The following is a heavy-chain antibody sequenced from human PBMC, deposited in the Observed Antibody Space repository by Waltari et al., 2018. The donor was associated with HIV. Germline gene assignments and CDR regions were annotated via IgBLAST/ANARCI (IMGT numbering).Heavy chain of an antibody. CDR2: IYPTDSDT. Sequence: EVPLVQSGAEVKQPGEVLKDSCKGSEYSVTSYWIAWVRQMPGKGLECMGIIYPTDSDTKYSPSFQGQVTISADKSITTAYLQWRSLEASDSAIYYCARLGSYGSGSRPFFFDYWGQGTLVTVSS. J-gene: IGHJ4*02. V-gene: IGHV5-51*03. CDR3: ARLGSYGSGSRPFFFDY. D-gene: IGHD3-10*01. CDR1: EYSVTSYW.